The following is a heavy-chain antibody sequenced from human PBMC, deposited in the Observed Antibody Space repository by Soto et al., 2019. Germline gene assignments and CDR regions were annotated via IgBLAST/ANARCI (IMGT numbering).Heavy chain of an antibody. V-gene: IGHV1-18*01. Sequence: APVKVACKASGYAFTSYGISWVRQAPGQGLEWMGWISAYNGSTNYAQKLQGRVTMTTDTSTSTAYMELMSLRSDDTAVYYCARDLYGIAAAGNFDYWGQGILVTVSS. CDR2: ISAYNGST. D-gene: IGHD6-13*01. J-gene: IGHJ4*02. CDR1: GYAFTSYG. CDR3: ARDLYGIAAAGNFDY.